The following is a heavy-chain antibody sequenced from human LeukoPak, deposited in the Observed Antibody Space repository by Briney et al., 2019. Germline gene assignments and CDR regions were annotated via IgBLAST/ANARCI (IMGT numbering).Heavy chain of an antibody. CDR2: ISSSSSYI. V-gene: IGHV3-21*01. D-gene: IGHD3-10*01. Sequence: TGGSLRLSCAASGFTFSSYSMNWVRQAPGKGLEWVSSISSSSSYIYYADSVKGRFTISRDNAKNSLYLQMNSLRAEDTAVYYCASLTYYYGSGSPLPDYWGQGTLVTVSS. J-gene: IGHJ4*02. CDR1: GFTFSSYS. CDR3: ASLTYYYGSGSPLPDY.